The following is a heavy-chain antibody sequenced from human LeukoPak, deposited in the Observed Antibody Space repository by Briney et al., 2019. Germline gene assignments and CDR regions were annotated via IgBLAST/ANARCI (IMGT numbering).Heavy chain of an antibody. J-gene: IGHJ4*02. V-gene: IGHV4-38-2*02. CDR3: ARDEYYYDSSGSGDY. CDR1: GYSISSGYY. D-gene: IGHD3-22*01. CDR2: IYHSGST. Sequence: SETLSLTCTVSGYSISSGYYWGWIRQPPGKGLEWIGSIYHSGSTYYNPSLRSRVTISVDTSKNQFSLKLSSVTAADTAVYYCARDEYYYDSSGSGDYWGQGTLVTVSS.